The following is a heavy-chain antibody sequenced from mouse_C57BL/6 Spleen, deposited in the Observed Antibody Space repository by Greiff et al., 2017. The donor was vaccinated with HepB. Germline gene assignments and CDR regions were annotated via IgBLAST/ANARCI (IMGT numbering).Heavy chain of an antibody. D-gene: IGHD2-4*01. CDR2: IYPGSGST. CDR3: ARSEGDYEWFAY. Sequence: QVQLQQPGAELVKPGASVKMSCKASGYTFTSYWITWVKQRPGQGLEWIGDIYPGSGSTNYNEKFKSKATLTVDTSSSTAYMQLSSLTSEDSAVYYCARSEGDYEWFAYWGQGTLVTVSA. V-gene: IGHV1-55*01. CDR1: GYTFTSYW. J-gene: IGHJ3*01.